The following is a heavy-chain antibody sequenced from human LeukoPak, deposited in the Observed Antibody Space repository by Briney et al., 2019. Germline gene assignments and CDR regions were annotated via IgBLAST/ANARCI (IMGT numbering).Heavy chain of an antibody. CDR3: AKGGRYCSGGSCPDDAFDI. J-gene: IGHJ3*02. CDR2: IRGSGGST. D-gene: IGHD2-15*01. V-gene: IGHV3-23*01. CDR1: GFSFDSYG. Sequence: GGSLRLSCAASGFSFDSYGMHWVRQAPGKGLEWVAAIRGSGGSTYYADSVKGRFTISRDNSKNTLYLQMNSLRAEDTAVYYCAKGGRYCSGGSCPDDAFDIWGQGTMVTVSS.